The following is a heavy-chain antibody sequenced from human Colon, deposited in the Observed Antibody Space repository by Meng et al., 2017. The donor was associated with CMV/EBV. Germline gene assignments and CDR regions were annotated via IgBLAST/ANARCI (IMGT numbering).Heavy chain of an antibody. CDR1: GFSISRDYY. D-gene: IGHD1-26*01. Sequence: GSLRLSCSVSGFSISRDYYWGWVRQPPGKEPEWIGSIYYRGSTHYNPSLKSRVTISPDTSKNQFSLKLRSLTAADTAVYFCAGERMLGATDYWGQGTLVTVSS. V-gene: IGHV4-38-2*02. CDR3: AGERMLGATDY. J-gene: IGHJ4*02. CDR2: IYYRGST.